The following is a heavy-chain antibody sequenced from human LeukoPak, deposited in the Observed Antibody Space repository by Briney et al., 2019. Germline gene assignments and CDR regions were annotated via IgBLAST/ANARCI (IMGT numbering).Heavy chain of an antibody. CDR3: ARDKYYYDSSGRSKPNWFDP. J-gene: IGHJ5*02. D-gene: IGHD3-22*01. CDR2: INPNSGGT. CDR1: GYTFTGYY. V-gene: IGHV1-2*02. Sequence: GASVKVSCKASGYTFTGYYMHWVRQAPGQGLEWMGWINPNSGGTNYAQKFQGRVTMTRDTSISTAYMELSRLRSDDTAVYYCARDKYYYDSSGRSKPNWFDPWGQGTLVTVSS.